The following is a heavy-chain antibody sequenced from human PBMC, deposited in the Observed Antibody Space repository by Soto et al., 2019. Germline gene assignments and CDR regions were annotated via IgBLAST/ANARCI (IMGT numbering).Heavy chain of an antibody. CDR3: ARWGTTVTSSPRYYYGMDV. CDR2: IYYSGST. Sequence: SETLSLTCTVSGGSISSGDYYWSWIRQPPGKGLEWIGYIYYSGSTYYNPSLKSRVTISVDTSKNQFSLKLSSVTAADTAVYYCARWGTTVTSSPRYYYGMDVWGQGTTVTVSS. CDR1: GGSISSGDYY. D-gene: IGHD4-4*01. V-gene: IGHV4-30-4*01. J-gene: IGHJ6*02.